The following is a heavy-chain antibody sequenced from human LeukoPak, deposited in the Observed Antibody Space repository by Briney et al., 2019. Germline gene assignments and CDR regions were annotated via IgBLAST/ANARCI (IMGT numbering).Heavy chain of an antibody. CDR3: AREGAAANYFDY. V-gene: IGHV1-69*13. D-gene: IGHD6-13*01. CDR2: IIPIFGTA. Sequence: SVNVSFKASGGTFSSYAIGWVRQAPGQGLERMGGIIPIFGTANYAQKFQGRVTITADESTSTAYMELSSLRSEDTAVYYCAREGAAANYFDYWGQGALVTVSS. J-gene: IGHJ4*02. CDR1: GGTFSSYA.